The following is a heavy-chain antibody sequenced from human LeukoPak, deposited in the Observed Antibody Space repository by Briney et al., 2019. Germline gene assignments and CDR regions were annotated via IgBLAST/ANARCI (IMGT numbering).Heavy chain of an antibody. CDR2: INPSGGST. CDR1: GYTFTSYY. V-gene: IGHV1-46*01. CDR3: ARDTRGHYYDSSDFDY. Sequence: GASVKVSCKASGYTFTSYYMHWVRQATGQGLEWMGIINPSGGSTSYAQKFQGRVTMTRDTSTSTVYMELSSLRSEDTAVYYCARDTRGHYYDSSDFDYWGQGTLVTVSS. J-gene: IGHJ4*02. D-gene: IGHD3-22*01.